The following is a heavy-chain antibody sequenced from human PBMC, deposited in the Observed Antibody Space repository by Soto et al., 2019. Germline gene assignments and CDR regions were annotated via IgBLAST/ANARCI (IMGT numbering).Heavy chain of an antibody. CDR3: ARGARDFDY. CDR1: GFTFDTYV. Sequence: QVQVVESGGGVAQPGRSLRLSCAASGFTFDTYVMHWVRQAPGRGLEWVALIWYDGGNKYYGDSVKGRFTISRDNSKNTLYLQMNSLRAEDAAVYYCARGARDFDYWGQGTLVTVSS. J-gene: IGHJ4*02. V-gene: IGHV3-33*01. D-gene: IGHD3-16*01. CDR2: IWYDGGNK.